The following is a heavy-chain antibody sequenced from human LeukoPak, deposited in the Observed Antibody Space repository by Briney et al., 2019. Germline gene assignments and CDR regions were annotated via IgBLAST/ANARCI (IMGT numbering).Heavy chain of an antibody. Sequence: ASVKVSCKASGYTFTTRDINWVRQATGQGLEWLGWMSPNSGDTGYAQKFQGRVTMTSDSSISTAYMELSSLRSEDTAVYYCARNDYGGHDAFDIWGQGTMVTVSS. CDR1: GYTFTTRD. V-gene: IGHV1-8*01. J-gene: IGHJ3*02. D-gene: IGHD4-17*01. CDR3: ARNDYGGHDAFDI. CDR2: MSPNSGDT.